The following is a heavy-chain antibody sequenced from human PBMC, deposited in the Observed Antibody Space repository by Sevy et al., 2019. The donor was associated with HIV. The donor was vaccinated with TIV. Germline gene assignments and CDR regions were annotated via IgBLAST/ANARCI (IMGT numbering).Heavy chain of an antibody. CDR2: LSFGCGEI. CDR1: GFTFSKYS. CDR3: AREGCTKPHDY. J-gene: IGHJ4*02. D-gene: IGHD2-8*01. V-gene: IGHV3-23*01. Sequence: GGSLRLSCAASGFTFSKYSMSWVRQPPGKGLEWVSTLSFGCGEINYADSVKGRFTISRDNSKSSVGLQMNNLRPEDTAVYYCAREGCTKPHDYWGQGTLVTVSS.